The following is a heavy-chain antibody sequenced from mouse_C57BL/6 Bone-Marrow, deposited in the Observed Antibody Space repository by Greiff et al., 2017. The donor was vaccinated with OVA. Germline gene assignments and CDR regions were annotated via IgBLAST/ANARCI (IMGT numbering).Heavy chain of an antibody. Sequence: QVQLKQSGPELVKPGASVKISCKASGYAFSSSWMNWVKQRPGKGLEWIGRIYPGDGDTNYNGKFKGKATLTADKSSSTAYMQLSSLTSEDSAVDFCARERVITTVVYLFDYWGQGTTLTVSA. V-gene: IGHV1-82*01. J-gene: IGHJ2*01. CDR1: GYAFSSSW. D-gene: IGHD1-1*01. CDR2: IYPGDGDT. CDR3: ARERVITTVVYLFDY.